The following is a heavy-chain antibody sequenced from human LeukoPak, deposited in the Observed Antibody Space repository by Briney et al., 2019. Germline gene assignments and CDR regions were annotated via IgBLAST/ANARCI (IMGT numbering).Heavy chain of an antibody. J-gene: IGHJ4*02. V-gene: IGHV3-15*01. CDR1: GFTFSNAW. Sequence: GGSLRLSCAASGFTFSNAWMSWVRQAPGKGLEWVGRIKSKTDGGTTDYAAPVKGRFTISRDDSKNTLYLQMNSLKTEDTAVYYCTTEGGWSPYYFDYWGQGTLVTVSS. CDR2: IKSKTDGGTT. CDR3: TTEGGWSPYYFDY. D-gene: IGHD6-19*01.